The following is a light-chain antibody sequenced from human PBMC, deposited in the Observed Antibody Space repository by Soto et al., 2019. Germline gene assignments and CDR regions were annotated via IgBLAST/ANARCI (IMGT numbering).Light chain of an antibody. V-gene: IGKV1-5*01. CDR3: QHYNSFSPS. J-gene: IGKJ2*03. CDR2: DAS. CDR1: QSIHTW. Sequence: DIQMTQSPSTLSASVGDRVTFTCRASQSIHTWLAWYQQKPGKAPNLLIFDASTLQSGVPSRFSGSGSGTEFTLTISSLQPDDFATYYCQHYNSFSPSFGQGTKLEIK.